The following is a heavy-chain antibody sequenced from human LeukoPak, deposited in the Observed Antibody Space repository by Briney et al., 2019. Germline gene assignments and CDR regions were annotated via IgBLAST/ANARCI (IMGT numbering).Heavy chain of an antibody. J-gene: IGHJ4*02. CDR2: IYPGDSDT. Sequence: GESLKISCKGSGYSFTSYWIGWVRQMPGKGLEWMGIIYPGDSDTRYSPSFQGQVTISADKSITTAYLQWSSLKASDTAMYYCARQEAPDYYDSSGFIDYWGQETLVTVSS. CDR3: ARQEAPDYYDSSGFIDY. D-gene: IGHD3-22*01. CDR1: GYSFTSYW. V-gene: IGHV5-51*01.